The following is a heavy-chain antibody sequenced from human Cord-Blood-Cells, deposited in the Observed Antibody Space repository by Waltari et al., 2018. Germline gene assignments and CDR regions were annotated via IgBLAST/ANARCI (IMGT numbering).Heavy chain of an antibody. J-gene: IGHJ3*02. CDR2: ISYDGSNK. Sequence: QVQLVESGGGVVSPGRPLRLPCASSGFTFSSYGMHWVGQAPGKGREWVAVISYDGSNKYYADPVKGRFTISRDNSKNTLYLQMNSLRAEDTAVYYCAKSYSSDAFDIWGQGTMVTVSS. V-gene: IGHV3-30*18. CDR3: AKSYSSDAFDI. D-gene: IGHD6-13*01. CDR1: GFTFSSYG.